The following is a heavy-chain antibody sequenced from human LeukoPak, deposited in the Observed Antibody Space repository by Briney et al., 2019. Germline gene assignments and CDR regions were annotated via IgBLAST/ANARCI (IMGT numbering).Heavy chain of an antibody. V-gene: IGHV1-46*01. CDR3: ARGESEYVIVY. Sequence: WASVKVSCKVSGYTFTSYYMNWVRQAPGQGLEWMGIINPSGGSTSYAQKFQGRVTMTRDTSTSTVYMELSSLRSEDTAVYYCARGESEYVIVYWGQGTLVTVSS. J-gene: IGHJ4*02. CDR1: GYTFTSYY. D-gene: IGHD3-16*01. CDR2: INPSGGST.